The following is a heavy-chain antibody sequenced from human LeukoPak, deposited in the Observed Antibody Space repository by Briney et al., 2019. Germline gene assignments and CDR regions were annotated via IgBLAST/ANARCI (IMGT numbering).Heavy chain of an antibody. Sequence: SETLSLTCTVSGGSISSYYWSWLRQPPGKGLEWIGYIYYSGSTNYNPSLKSRVTISVDTSKNQFSLKLSSVTAADTAVYYCARGVYSSADFDYWGQGTLVTVSS. D-gene: IGHD6-25*01. CDR2: IYYSGST. CDR3: ARGVYSSADFDY. V-gene: IGHV4-59*01. CDR1: GGSISSYY. J-gene: IGHJ4*02.